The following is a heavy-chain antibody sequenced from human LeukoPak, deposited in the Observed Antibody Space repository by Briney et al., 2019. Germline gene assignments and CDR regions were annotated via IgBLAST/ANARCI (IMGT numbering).Heavy chain of an antibody. V-gene: IGHV4-39*07. CDR3: ARGLTGGWAAVFDY. CDR1: GDSITGGSFY. Sequence: SETLSLTCTVSGDSITGGSFYWGWIRHSPGKGLEWIVSIYYSGNIYNNPSLKSRVTVSIDTSQNRFSLKLKSVTAADTAVYYCARGLTGGWAAVFDYWGQGTLVTVSS. J-gene: IGHJ4*02. CDR2: IYYSGNI. D-gene: IGHD1-26*01.